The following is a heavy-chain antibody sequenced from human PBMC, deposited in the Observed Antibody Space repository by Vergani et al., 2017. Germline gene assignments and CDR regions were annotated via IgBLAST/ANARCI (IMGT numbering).Heavy chain of an antibody. CDR3: ARINVRGDQARATGFWYFDL. V-gene: IGHV2-70*01. CDR2: IDWDDDK. J-gene: IGHJ2*01. CDR1: GFSLSNARMC. D-gene: IGHD3-10*01. Sequence: QVTLKESGPVLVKPTETLTLTCTVSGFSLSNARMCVSWIRQPPGKALEWLALIDWDDDKYYSTSLKTRLTISKDTSKNQVVLTMTNMDPVDTATYYCARINVRGDQARATGFWYFDLWGRGTLVTVSS.